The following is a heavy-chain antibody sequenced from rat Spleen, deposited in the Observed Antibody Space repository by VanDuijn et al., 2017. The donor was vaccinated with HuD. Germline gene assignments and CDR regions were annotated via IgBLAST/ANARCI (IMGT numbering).Heavy chain of an antibody. J-gene: IGHJ2*01. V-gene: IGHV5S10*01. CDR3: TTDTFYDGTYYPGGFDY. CDR2: IVDDGSNT. D-gene: IGHD1-12*02. Sequence: EVQLVESDGGLVQPGKSLKLSCSASGFTFSDYTMAWVRQAPKKGLEWVAAIVDDGSNTFYRDSVKGRFTISRDNAKSTLYLQLDSLRSEDTATYYCTTDTFYDGTYYPGGFDYWGQGVMVTVSS. CDR1: GFTFSDYT.